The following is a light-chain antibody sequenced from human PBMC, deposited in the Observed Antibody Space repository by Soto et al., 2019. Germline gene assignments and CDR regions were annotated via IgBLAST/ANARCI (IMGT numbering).Light chain of an antibody. Sequence: EIVLTQSPGTLSLSTGERATLSCRASQSVSSRSLAWYQQKPGQAPRLLISGASSRAADIPDRFSGSGSGTDFTLTINRLEPEDVAVYYCQQYDSSPRTFGQGTKVDIK. J-gene: IGKJ1*01. CDR3: QQYDSSPRT. CDR2: GAS. V-gene: IGKV3-20*01. CDR1: QSVSSRS.